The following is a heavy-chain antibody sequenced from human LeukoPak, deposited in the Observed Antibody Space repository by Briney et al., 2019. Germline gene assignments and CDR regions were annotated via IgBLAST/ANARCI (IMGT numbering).Heavy chain of an antibody. CDR1: GFTFSDHH. D-gene: IGHD3-22*01. J-gene: IGHJ4*02. V-gene: IGHV3-23*01. Sequence: PGGSLRLSCAASGFTFSDHHMSWVRQAPGKGLEWVSTISGNAAATYYGDSVKGRFTISRDNSRNTLCLQMNSLRAEDTAIYYCAKDRTHRRYYDSTGYYNQYDYWGQGALVTVSS. CDR2: ISGNAAAT. CDR3: AKDRTHRRYYDSTGYYNQYDY.